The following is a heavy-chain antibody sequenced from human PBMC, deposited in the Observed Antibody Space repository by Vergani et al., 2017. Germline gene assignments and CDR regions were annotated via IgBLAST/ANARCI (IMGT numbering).Heavy chain of an antibody. CDR2: MDYSGSP. V-gene: IGHV4-39*01. Sequence: QVQLQESGPGLVKPSETLSLTCTVSGDSVISTDYHWGWIRQPPGKGLEWIGSMDYSGSPSYNPSLESRISISFETPKNPFSLRLTSVTAADTAVYYCASKRGACRAAYCHSYDFWGPGTLVGVSS. CDR3: ASKRGACRAAYCHSYDF. J-gene: IGHJ4*02. CDR1: GDSVISTDYH. D-gene: IGHD2-15*01.